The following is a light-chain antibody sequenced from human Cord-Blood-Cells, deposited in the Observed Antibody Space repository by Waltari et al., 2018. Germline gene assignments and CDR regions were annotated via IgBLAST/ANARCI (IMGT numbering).Light chain of an antibody. Sequence: SALAPPASVSGAPGPSITISRTGTRRDVGGYKLVSWYQQHPGKAPKLMIYEGSKRPSGVSNRFSRSKSGNTASLTISGLQAEDEADYYCCSYAGSSTWVFGGGTKLTVL. CDR3: CSYAGSSTWV. CDR2: EGS. CDR1: RRDVGGYKL. J-gene: IGLJ3*02. V-gene: IGLV2-23*01.